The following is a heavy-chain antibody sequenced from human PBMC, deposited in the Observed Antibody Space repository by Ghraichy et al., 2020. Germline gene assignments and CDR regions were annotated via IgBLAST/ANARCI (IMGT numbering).Heavy chain of an antibody. D-gene: IGHD6-19*01. V-gene: IGHV3-7*03. CDR2: IKQDGSEK. J-gene: IGHJ3*02. Sequence: GGSLRLSCAASGFTFSSYWMSWVRQAPGKGLEWVANIKQDGSEKYYVDSVKGRFTISRDNAKNSLYLQMNSLRAEDTAVYYCARVSVAGTPFGAFDIWGQGTMVTVSS. CDR1: GFTFSSYW. CDR3: ARVSVAGTPFGAFDI.